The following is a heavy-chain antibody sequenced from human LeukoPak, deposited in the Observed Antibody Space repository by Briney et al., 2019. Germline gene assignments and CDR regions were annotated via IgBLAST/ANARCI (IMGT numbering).Heavy chain of an antibody. V-gene: IGHV4-59*12. Sequence: SETLSLTCAVSGGSISSYYWSWIRQPPGKGLEWIGYIYYSGSTNYNPSLKSRVTISVDTSKNQFSLKLSSVTAADTAVYYCARDRGIVTTTHYYYYYGMDVWGQGTTVTVSS. CDR1: GGSISSYY. CDR2: IYYSGST. J-gene: IGHJ6*02. CDR3: ARDRGIVTTTHYYYYYGMDV. D-gene: IGHD5-12*01.